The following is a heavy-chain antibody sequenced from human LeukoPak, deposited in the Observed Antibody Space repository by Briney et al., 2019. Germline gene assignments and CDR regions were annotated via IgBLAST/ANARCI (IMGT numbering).Heavy chain of an antibody. CDR2: IYHSGST. CDR1: GGSISSGGYY. D-gene: IGHD3-10*01. Sequence: PSETLSLTCTVSGGSISSGGYYWSWIRQPPGKGLEWIGYIYHSGSTYYNPSLKSRVTISVDRSKNQFSLKLSSVTAADTAVYYCARVRITMVRGVIGWFDPWGQGTLVTVSS. V-gene: IGHV4-30-2*01. J-gene: IGHJ5*02. CDR3: ARVRITMVRGVIGWFDP.